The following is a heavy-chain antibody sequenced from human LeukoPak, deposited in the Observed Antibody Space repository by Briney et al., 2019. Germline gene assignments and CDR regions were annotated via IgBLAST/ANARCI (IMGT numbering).Heavy chain of an antibody. V-gene: IGHV3-33*01. CDR3: ARDAQRGFDYSNSLKN. Sequence: GASLRLSCAASGFIFSHHGMHWVRQAPGKGLEWVAVIWSDSTNRFYADSVKGRFTISRDNSQNTVFLQMNSLRVKDTAIYYCARDAQRGFDYSNSLKNWGHGTLVTVSS. J-gene: IGHJ4*01. CDR2: IWSDSTNR. D-gene: IGHD4-11*01. CDR1: GFIFSHHG.